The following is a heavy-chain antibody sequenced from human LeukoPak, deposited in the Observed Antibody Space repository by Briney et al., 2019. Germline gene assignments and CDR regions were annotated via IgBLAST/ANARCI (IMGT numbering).Heavy chain of an antibody. Sequence: AGGSLRLSCAASGLTFNTYTMNWVRQAPGKGLEWVSYISGSSGIIDYADSVRGRFTISRDNAKSTLCLQMNSLRAEDTAVYYCAKQLGYCSDGSCYFPYWGQGTLVTVSS. V-gene: IGHV3-48*01. D-gene: IGHD2-15*01. CDR2: ISGSSGII. CDR1: GLTFNTYT. J-gene: IGHJ4*02. CDR3: AKQLGYCSDGSCYFPY.